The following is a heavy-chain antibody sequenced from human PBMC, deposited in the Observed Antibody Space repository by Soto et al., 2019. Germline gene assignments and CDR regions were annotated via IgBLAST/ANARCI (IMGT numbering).Heavy chain of an antibody. Sequence: ASVKVSCKASGYTFTNYAIHWVRQGPGQRLEWMGWINAGNGKTKYSQKLQGRVTITRDTSASTAYMELSSLRSEDTAVYYCARDGAVAGNTNFDYWGQGTLVTVSS. D-gene: IGHD6-19*01. CDR2: INAGNGKT. J-gene: IGHJ4*02. CDR1: GYTFTNYA. CDR3: ARDGAVAGNTNFDY. V-gene: IGHV1-3*01.